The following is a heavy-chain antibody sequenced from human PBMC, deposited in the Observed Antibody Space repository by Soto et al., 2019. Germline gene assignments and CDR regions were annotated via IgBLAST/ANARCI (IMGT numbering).Heavy chain of an antibody. CDR2: IYYSGST. D-gene: IGHD3-10*01. V-gene: IGHV4-31*03. J-gene: IGHJ5*02. Sequence: QVQLQESGPGLVKPSQTLSLTCTVSGGSISSGGYYWSWLRQHPGKGLEWIGYIYYSGSTYYNPSRKSRVTISGDTSKNQFSLKLSSVTAADTAVYYCARDLKAPKSSGPSQGWFDPWGQGTLVTVSS. CDR3: ARDLKAPKSSGPSQGWFDP. CDR1: GGSISSGGYY.